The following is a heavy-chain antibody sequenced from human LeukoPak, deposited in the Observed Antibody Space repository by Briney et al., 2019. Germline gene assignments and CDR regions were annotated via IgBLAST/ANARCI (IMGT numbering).Heavy chain of an antibody. D-gene: IGHD1-26*01. Sequence: PSETLSLTCTASGGSISSYYWSWIRQPPGKGLEWIGYIYYSGSTSYNPSLKSRVTISIDTSKKQFSLNLNSVTAADTAVYYCARAEGTYFSFNFDYWGQGTLVTVSS. J-gene: IGHJ4*02. CDR3: ARAEGTYFSFNFDY. V-gene: IGHV4-59*12. CDR2: IYYSGST. CDR1: GGSISSYY.